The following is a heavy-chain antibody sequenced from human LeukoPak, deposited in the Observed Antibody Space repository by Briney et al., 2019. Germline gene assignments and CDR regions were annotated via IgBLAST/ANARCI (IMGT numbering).Heavy chain of an antibody. Sequence: SETLSLTCAVYGGSFGGYYWSWIRQPPGKGLEWIGEINHSGSTNYNPSLKSRVTISVDTSKNQFSLKLSSVTAADTAVYYCARASYVRRYYFDYWGQGTLVTVSS. CDR3: ARASYVRRYYFDY. CDR2: INHSGST. J-gene: IGHJ4*02. CDR1: GGSFGGYY. D-gene: IGHD5-18*01. V-gene: IGHV4-34*01.